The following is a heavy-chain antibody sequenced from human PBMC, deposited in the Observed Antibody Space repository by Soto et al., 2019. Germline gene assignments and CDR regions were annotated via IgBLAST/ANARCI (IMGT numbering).Heavy chain of an antibody. CDR3: ARDRAKLELPLDY. CDR2: ISSSSSYI. Sequence: EVQLVESGGGLVKPGGSLRLSCAASGFTFSSYSMNWVRQAPGKGLEWVSSISSSSSYIYYADSVKGRFTISRDNAKNSLYLQMNSLRAEDTDVYYCARDRAKLELPLDYWGQGTLVTVSS. CDR1: GFTFSSYS. V-gene: IGHV3-21*01. D-gene: IGHD1-7*01. J-gene: IGHJ4*02.